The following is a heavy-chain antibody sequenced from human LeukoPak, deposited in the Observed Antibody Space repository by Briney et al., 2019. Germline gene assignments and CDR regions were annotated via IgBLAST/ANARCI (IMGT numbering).Heavy chain of an antibody. CDR3: AKDQYPYYYDSSGGKNY. Sequence: GGSLRLSCAASRFTFSSYGMSWVRQAPGKGLEWVSAISGSGGSTYYADSVKGRFTISRDNSKNTLYLQMNSLRAEDTAVYYCAKDQYPYYYDSSGGKNYWGQGTLVTVSS. D-gene: IGHD3-22*01. CDR2: ISGSGGST. CDR1: RFTFSSYG. V-gene: IGHV3-23*01. J-gene: IGHJ4*02.